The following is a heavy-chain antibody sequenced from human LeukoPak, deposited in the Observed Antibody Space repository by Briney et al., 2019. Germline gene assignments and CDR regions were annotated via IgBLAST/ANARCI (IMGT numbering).Heavy chain of an antibody. CDR1: GGTFSSYA. Sequence: EASVKVSCKASGGTFSSYAISWVRQAPGQGLEWIGGIIPIFGTANYAQKFQGRVTITTDESTSTAYMELSSLRSEDTAVYYCASPDYGDYAYFDYWGQGTLVTVSS. CDR3: ASPDYGDYAYFDY. CDR2: IIPIFGTA. D-gene: IGHD4-17*01. V-gene: IGHV1-69*05. J-gene: IGHJ4*02.